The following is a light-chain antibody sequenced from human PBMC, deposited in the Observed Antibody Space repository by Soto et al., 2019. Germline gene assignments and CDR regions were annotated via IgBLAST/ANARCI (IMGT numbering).Light chain of an antibody. CDR2: AAS. J-gene: IGKJ5*01. CDR3: QQYSTFPVT. V-gene: IGKV1-9*01. Sequence: IQLTPSPSCLSASVGDRVTITCGASQGISSYLAWYQQKPGKAPKLLIYAASTLQTGVPSRFSGSGSGTEFTLTISSLQPDDFATYYCQQYSTFPVTFGQGTRLEIK. CDR1: QGISSY.